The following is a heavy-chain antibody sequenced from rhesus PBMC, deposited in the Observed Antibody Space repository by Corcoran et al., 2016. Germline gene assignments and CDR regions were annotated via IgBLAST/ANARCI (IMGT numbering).Heavy chain of an antibody. CDR1: GGSISSNY. CDR2: IYGSGGGT. V-gene: IGHV4-160*01. CDR3: ARPYSSWTDDAFDF. Sequence: QLQLQESGPGLVKPSETLSLTCAVSGGSISSNYWSWIRHPPGKGLEWIGYIYGSGGGTNYNPALNNRVTISIDTSKNQFSLKLSSVTAADTAVYYCARPYSSWTDDAFDFWGQGLRVTVSS. D-gene: IGHD6-13*01. J-gene: IGHJ3*01.